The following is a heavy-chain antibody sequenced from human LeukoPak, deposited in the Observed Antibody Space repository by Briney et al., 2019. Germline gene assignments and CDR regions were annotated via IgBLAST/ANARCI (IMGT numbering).Heavy chain of an antibody. Sequence: ASVKVSCKASGYTFTGYYMHWVRQAPGQGLEWMGRINPNSGGTNYAKKFQGRVTMTRDTSISTAYMELSRLRSDDTAVYYCARVSEGDSSGYFYWGQGTLVTVSS. CDR3: ARVSEGDSSGYFY. J-gene: IGHJ4*02. CDR1: GYTFTGYY. V-gene: IGHV1-2*06. D-gene: IGHD3-22*01. CDR2: INPNSGGT.